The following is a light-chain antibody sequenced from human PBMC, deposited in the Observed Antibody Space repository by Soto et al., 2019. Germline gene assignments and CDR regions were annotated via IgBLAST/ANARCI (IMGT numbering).Light chain of an antibody. CDR3: SSYTSSSTPVV. CDR1: SSDVGGYNY. Sequence: QSALTQPASVSGSPGQSITISCTGNSSDVGGYNYVSWYQQHPGKAPKLMIYEVSNRPSGVSNRFSGSKFGNTASLTISGLRAEDEADYYCSSYTSSSTPVVFGGGTKLTVL. CDR2: EVS. V-gene: IGLV2-14*01. J-gene: IGLJ2*01.